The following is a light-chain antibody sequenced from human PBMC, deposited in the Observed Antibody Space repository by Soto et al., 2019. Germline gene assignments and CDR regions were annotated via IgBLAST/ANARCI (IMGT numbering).Light chain of an antibody. CDR1: QGINNW. Sequence: DIQMTQSPSSVSASVGDRVTITCRASQGINNWLAWYQQKPGKAPKLLIYAASNLQSGVPSRFSGSGSGTDFTLTISSLQPEDFATYFCQQANSFPLPFGQGTRLAIK. J-gene: IGKJ5*01. V-gene: IGKV1D-12*01. CDR2: AAS. CDR3: QQANSFPLP.